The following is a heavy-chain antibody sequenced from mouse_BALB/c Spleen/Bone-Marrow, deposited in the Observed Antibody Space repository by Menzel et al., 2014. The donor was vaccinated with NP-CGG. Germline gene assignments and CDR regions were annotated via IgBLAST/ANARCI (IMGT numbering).Heavy chain of an antibody. Sequence: EVKLVESGGDLVKPGGSLKLSCAASGFTFSNYGMSWVRQTPDKRLEGVATISSVGSYTYYPDSVKGRFTISRDNAKNTLFLQMSSLKSEDTAMYYCARRGTGTGSYYFDYWGQGTTLTVSS. D-gene: IGHD4-1*01. J-gene: IGHJ2*01. CDR3: ARRGTGTGSYYFDY. V-gene: IGHV5-6*02. CDR1: GFTFSNYG. CDR2: ISSVGSYT.